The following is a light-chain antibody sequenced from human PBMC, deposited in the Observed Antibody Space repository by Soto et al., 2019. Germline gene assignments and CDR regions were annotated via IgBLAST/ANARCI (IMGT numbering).Light chain of an antibody. CDR1: QSLSTSY. CDR2: GAS. J-gene: IGKJ5*01. CDR3: QQYGSAPT. Sequence: EIVLTQSPGTLSLFPGERATLSCRASQSLSTSYLAWYQQKPGQALRLLIYGASNRAAGIPDRFSGSGSGTDFTLTSSRLEPEDVAVYYCQQYGSAPTFGQGTRLEIK. V-gene: IGKV3-20*01.